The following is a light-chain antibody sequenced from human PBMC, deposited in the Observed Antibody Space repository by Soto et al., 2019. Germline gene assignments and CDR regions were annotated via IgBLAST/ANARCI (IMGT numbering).Light chain of an antibody. CDR1: QNINTW. CDR2: RAS. V-gene: IGKV1-5*01. Sequence: DMEMTQSPSTLSASVGDRVTITCRASQNINTWVAWYQQKPGKAPNLLIYRASSLESGVPSRFSGSGSGTEFTLTISSLQPDDFATYYCQQYQSYSSFAGGTTGDIK. J-gene: IGKJ4*01. CDR3: QQYQSYSS.